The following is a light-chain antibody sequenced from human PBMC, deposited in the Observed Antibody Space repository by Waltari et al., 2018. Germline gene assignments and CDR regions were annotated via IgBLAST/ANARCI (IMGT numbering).Light chain of an antibody. Sequence: DIQMTQSPSSLSASVGDRVTITCRASQAMGSRLAWYQQKPGKAPKLLIYAASSLESGVPPRFSGSGSGTDFILAISSLQPEDCGTFYCQQGNSFPYTFGQGTKLEI. CDR2: AAS. V-gene: IGKV1-12*01. CDR3: QQGNSFPYT. J-gene: IGKJ2*01. CDR1: QAMGSR.